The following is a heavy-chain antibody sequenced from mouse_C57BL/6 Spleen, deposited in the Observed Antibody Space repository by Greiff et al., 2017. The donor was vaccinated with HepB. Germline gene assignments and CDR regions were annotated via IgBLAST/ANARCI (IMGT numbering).Heavy chain of an antibody. CDR3: ARGTTVVAGDYAMDY. V-gene: IGHV1-63*01. Sequence: VQLQQSGAELVRPGTSVKMSCKASGYTFTNYWIGWAKQRPGHGLEWIGDIYPGGGYTNYNEKFKGKATLTADKSSSTAYMQLSSLTSEDSSIYCCARGTTVVAGDYAMDYWGQGTSVTVSS. J-gene: IGHJ4*01. D-gene: IGHD1-1*01. CDR1: GYTFTNYW. CDR2: IYPGGGYT.